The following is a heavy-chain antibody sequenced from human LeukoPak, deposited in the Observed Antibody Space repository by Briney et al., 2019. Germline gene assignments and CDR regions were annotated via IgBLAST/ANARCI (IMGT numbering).Heavy chain of an antibody. J-gene: IGHJ3*02. D-gene: IGHD2-8*01. CDR3: ATLTQRGPRQWGAFDI. CDR2: INPNSGGT. V-gene: IGHV1-2*06. Sequence: ASVKVSCKASGYTFTGYYMHWVRQAPGQGLEWMGRINPNSGGTNYAQKFQGRVTMTRDTSISTAYMELSRLRSDDTAVYYCATLTQRGPRQWGAFDIWGQGTMVTVSS. CDR1: GYTFTGYY.